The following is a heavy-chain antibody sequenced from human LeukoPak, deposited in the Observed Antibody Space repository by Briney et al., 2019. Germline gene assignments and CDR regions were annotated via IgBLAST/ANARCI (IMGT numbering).Heavy chain of an antibody. CDR1: GYTFTSYG. CDR3: ALGYCSGGSCPGGY. Sequence: ASVKVSCKASGYTFTSYGISWVRQAPGQGLEWMGWISAYNGNTNYAQRLQGRVTMTTDTSTSTAYTELRSLRSDDTAVYYCALGYCSGGSCPGGYWGQGTLVTVSS. CDR2: ISAYNGNT. D-gene: IGHD2-15*01. V-gene: IGHV1-18*01. J-gene: IGHJ4*02.